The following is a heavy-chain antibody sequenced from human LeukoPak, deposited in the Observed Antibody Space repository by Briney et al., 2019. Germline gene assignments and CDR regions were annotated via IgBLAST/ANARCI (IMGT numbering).Heavy chain of an antibody. J-gene: IGHJ4*02. CDR3: AKDRSIGTYYTFDH. Sequence: PGGSLRLSCAASGLTVTDYAMTWVRQAPGKGLEWVSSISASGGMTYYADSVKGRFTVSRDNSKNSLYLQMNSLTAADTAVYYCAKDRSIGTYYTFDHWGQGTLVTVSS. CDR1: GLTVTDYA. D-gene: IGHD1-26*01. CDR2: ISASGGMT. V-gene: IGHV3-23*01.